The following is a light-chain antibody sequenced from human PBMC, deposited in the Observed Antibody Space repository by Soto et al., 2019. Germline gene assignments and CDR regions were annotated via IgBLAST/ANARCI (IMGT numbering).Light chain of an antibody. CDR3: CSYAGSSTGV. CDR1: SSDVGGYNY. V-gene: IGLV2-11*01. CDR2: DVS. J-gene: IGLJ3*02. Sequence: QSALTQPRSVSGSPGQSVTISCTGTSSDVGGYNYVYWYQQHPGKAPKLMIYDVSKRPSGVPDRFSGSKSGNTASLTISGLQAEDEADYYCCSYAGSSTGVFGGGTKLTVL.